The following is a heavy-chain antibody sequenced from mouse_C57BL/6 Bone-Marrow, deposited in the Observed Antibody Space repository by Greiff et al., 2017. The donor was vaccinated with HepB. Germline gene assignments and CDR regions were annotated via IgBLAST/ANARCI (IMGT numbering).Heavy chain of an antibody. J-gene: IGHJ1*03. V-gene: IGHV1-64*01. D-gene: IGHD2-1*01. Sequence: QVQLQQPGAELVKPGASVKLSCKASGYTFTSYWMHWVKQRPGQGLEWIGMIHPNSGSTNYNEKFKSKATLTVDKSSSTAYMQLSSLTSEDSAVYYCAVYLCSYLYFEVWGTGTTVTVSS. CDR3: AVYLCSYLYFEV. CDR2: IHPNSGST. CDR1: GYTFTSYW.